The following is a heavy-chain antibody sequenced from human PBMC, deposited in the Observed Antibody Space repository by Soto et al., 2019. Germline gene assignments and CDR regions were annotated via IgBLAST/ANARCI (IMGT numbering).Heavy chain of an antibody. D-gene: IGHD3-10*02. CDR1: GGSFSGYY. Sequence: NPSETLSLTCAVYGGSFSGYYWSWIRQPPGKGLEWIGEINHSGSTNYNPSLKSRVTISVDTSKNQFSLKLSSVTAADTAVYYCARKRSCSGSYYIERLNWFDPWGQGTLVTVSS. CDR3: ARKRSCSGSYYIERLNWFDP. CDR2: INHSGST. V-gene: IGHV4-34*01. J-gene: IGHJ5*02.